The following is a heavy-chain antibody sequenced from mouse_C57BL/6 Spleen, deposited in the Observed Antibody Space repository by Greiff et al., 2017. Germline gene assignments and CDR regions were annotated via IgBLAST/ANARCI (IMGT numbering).Heavy chain of an antibody. Sequence: VKLQESGAELVRPGASVTLSCKASGYTFTDYEMHWVKQTPVHGLEWIGAIDPETGGTAYNQQFKGKAILTADTSSSTAYMELRSLTAEDSAVYYCTRRAPPPYYFCDWGQSTTLTVSS. D-gene: IGHD6-1*01. CDR3: TRRAPPPYYFCD. CDR2: IDPETGGT. CDR1: GYTFTDYE. V-gene: IGHV1-15*01. J-gene: IGHJ2*01.